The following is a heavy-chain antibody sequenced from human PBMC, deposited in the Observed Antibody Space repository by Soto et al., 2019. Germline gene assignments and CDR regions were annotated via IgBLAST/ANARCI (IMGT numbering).Heavy chain of an antibody. Sequence: QITLKESGPTLVKPTQTLTLTCTFSGFSLSTSGVGVGWIRQPPGKALEWLALIYWDDDKRYSPSLKSRLTITKDTSKNQVVLTMTNIDPVDTATYYCAHKGLLRYFDPYDYWGQGTLVTVSS. CDR1: GFSLSTSGVG. J-gene: IGHJ4*02. CDR3: AHKGLLRYFDPYDY. V-gene: IGHV2-5*02. D-gene: IGHD3-9*01. CDR2: IYWDDDK.